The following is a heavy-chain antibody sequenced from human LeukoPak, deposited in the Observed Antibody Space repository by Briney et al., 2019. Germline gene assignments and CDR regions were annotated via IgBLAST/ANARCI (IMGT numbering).Heavy chain of an antibody. D-gene: IGHD2/OR15-2a*01. Sequence: GSLRLSCTASGFTFGDYAMNWVRQAPGKGLEWVSYISSSGSTIYYADSVKGRFTISRDNAKNSLYLQMKSLRAEDTAVYYCARGKTSQNIVTRKTYNWFDPWGQGTLVTVSS. CDR1: GFTFGDYA. J-gene: IGHJ5*02. CDR3: ARGKTSQNIVTRKTYNWFDP. CDR2: ISSSGSTI. V-gene: IGHV3-48*03.